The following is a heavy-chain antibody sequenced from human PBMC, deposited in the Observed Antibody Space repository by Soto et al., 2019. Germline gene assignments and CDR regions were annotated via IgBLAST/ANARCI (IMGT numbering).Heavy chain of an antibody. D-gene: IGHD3-22*01. V-gene: IGHV4-59*11. CDR2: IYYSGST. CDR3: ARYYDSSGYPSLNWFDP. CDR1: GGSISSHY. Sequence: PSETLSLTCTVSGGSISSHYWSWIRQPPGKGLEWIGYIYYSGSTNYNPSLKSRVTISVDTSKNQFSLKLSSVTAADTAVYYCARYYDSSGYPSLNWFDPWGQGTLVTVSS. J-gene: IGHJ5*02.